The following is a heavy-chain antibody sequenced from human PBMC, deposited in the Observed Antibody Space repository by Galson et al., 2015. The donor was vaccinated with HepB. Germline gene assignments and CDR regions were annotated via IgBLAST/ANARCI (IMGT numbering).Heavy chain of an antibody. CDR2: IYSGTST. Sequence: SLRLSCAASGFTVSSSYMSWVRQAPGKGLEWVSIIYSGTSTYYADSVRSRFTISRHNFKNTLYLQMNSLRAEDTAVYYCARGPRYYYDSSGPGYFDYWGQGTLVTVSS. D-gene: IGHD3-22*01. V-gene: IGHV3-53*04. CDR3: ARGPRYYYDSSGPGYFDY. J-gene: IGHJ4*02. CDR1: GFTVSSSY.